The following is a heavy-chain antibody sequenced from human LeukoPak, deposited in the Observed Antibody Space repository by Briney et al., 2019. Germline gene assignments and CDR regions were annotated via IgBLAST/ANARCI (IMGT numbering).Heavy chain of an antibody. J-gene: IGHJ4*02. CDR3: AKDRRITMSPQAY. Sequence: GGPLRLSCAASGFAFSSYGMHWVRQAPGKGLEWVAVISYDGSNKYYADSVKGRFTISRDNSKNTLYLQMNSLRAEDTAVYYCAKDRRITMSPQAYWGQETLVTVSS. D-gene: IGHD3-22*01. V-gene: IGHV3-30*18. CDR2: ISYDGSNK. CDR1: GFAFSSYG.